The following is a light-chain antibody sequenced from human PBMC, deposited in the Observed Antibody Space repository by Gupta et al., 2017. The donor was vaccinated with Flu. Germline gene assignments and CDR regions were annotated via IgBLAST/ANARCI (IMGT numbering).Light chain of an antibody. J-gene: IGKJ3*01. Sequence: DIQLTQSPSFLSASVGDRVTITCRASQGISSLLTWYQQKPGKAPKLLIYGASTLHSGVPSRFSGSGSGTEFTLTISSLQPEDFATYYCQQLNSYPRTFGPGTEVDVK. CDR1: QGISSL. CDR2: GAS. V-gene: IGKV1-9*01. CDR3: QQLNSYPRT.